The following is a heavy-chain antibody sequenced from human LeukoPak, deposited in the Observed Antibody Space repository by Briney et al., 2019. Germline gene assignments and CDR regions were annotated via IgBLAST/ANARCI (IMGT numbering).Heavy chain of an antibody. Sequence: GGSLRLSCAASGFTVSSYYMSWVRQAPGKGLEWVSVIYSGDTTNYADSVKGRFTISRHNSKNTLYLQMNRLRTEDTAVYYCARVSAWYFGYWGQGALVTVPS. D-gene: IGHD1-26*01. J-gene: IGHJ4*02. CDR2: IYSGDTT. CDR3: ARVSAWYFGY. CDR1: GFTVSSYY. V-gene: IGHV3-53*04.